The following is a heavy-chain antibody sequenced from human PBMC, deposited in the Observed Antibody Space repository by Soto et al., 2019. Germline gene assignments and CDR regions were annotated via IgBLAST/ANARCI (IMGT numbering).Heavy chain of an antibody. V-gene: IGHV5-51*01. CDR1: GYSFSTYW. CDR2: IYPGDSDT. J-gene: IGHJ4*02. Sequence: GESLKISCKGSGYSFSTYWIAWLRQMPGKGLEWMGIIYPGDSDTRYTPSFQGQVTISADKSISTAYLQWSSLKASDTAMYYCAKAGRYFDWLSALDYWGQGTLVTVSS. D-gene: IGHD3-9*01. CDR3: AKAGRYFDWLSALDY.